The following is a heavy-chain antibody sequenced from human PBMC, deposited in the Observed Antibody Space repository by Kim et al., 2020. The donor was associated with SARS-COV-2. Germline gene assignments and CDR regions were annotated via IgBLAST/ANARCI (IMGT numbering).Heavy chain of an antibody. J-gene: IGHJ3*02. V-gene: IGHV4-59*01. CDR1: GGSITTYY. D-gene: IGHD4-17*01. CDR3: AREGVYGARDSCHI. Sequence: SETLSLTCTVSGGSITTYYWRWIRQPPGKGLEWIGFFYYSGTTSYNPSLKSRVTFSIDTSKNQFSLNLISVTAADTAIYYCAREGVYGARDSCHIWGHGT. CDR2: FYYSGTT.